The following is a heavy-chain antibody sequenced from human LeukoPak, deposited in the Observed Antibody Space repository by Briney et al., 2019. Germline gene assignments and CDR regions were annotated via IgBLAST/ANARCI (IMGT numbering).Heavy chain of an antibody. Sequence: GGSLRLSCAASGFTFSNYGMRWVRQAPGKGLEWVSSSCYGGGHRFYADSVKGRFTISRDNSKNTLYLQMDSLRAEDTAVYYCGKVSSRCSCFDSCRRQAALLSVRPAWERGR. CDR1: GFTFSNYG. CDR3: GKVSSRCSCFDSCRRQAALLSVRPAWE. CDR2: SCYGGGHR. J-gene: IGHJ2*01. D-gene: IGHD5-12*01. V-gene: IGHV3-23*01.